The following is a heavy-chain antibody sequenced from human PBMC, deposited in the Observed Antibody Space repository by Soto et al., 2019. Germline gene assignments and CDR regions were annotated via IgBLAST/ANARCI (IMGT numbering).Heavy chain of an antibody. D-gene: IGHD6-13*01. CDR1: GGSSSSHY. CDR3: ARRAAAGVDYGMDV. J-gene: IGHJ6*02. Sequence: SETLSLTCSVAGGSSSSHYWSWIRQPAGKGLEWIGRIYTSGGTNYNPSLKSRLTMSVDTSKKQFSLKLTSVTAADTAVYYCARRAAAGVDYGMDVWGQGTTVTVSS. CDR2: IYTSGGT. V-gene: IGHV4-4*07.